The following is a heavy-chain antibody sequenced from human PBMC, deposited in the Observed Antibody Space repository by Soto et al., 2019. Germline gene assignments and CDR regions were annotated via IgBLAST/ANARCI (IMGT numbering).Heavy chain of an antibody. CDR2: IGSSSGSI. V-gene: IGHV3-48*02. D-gene: IGHD1-7*01. Sequence: EVQLVESGGGLVQPGGSLRLSCAASGFTFSSYSMNWVRQAPGKGLEWISYIGSSSGSIYYADSVKGRFTISRDNAKNSVYLQMNSLRDEDTAVYYCAIDPLPGTSHFDYWGQGTLVTVSS. CDR1: GFTFSSYS. CDR3: AIDPLPGTSHFDY. J-gene: IGHJ4*02.